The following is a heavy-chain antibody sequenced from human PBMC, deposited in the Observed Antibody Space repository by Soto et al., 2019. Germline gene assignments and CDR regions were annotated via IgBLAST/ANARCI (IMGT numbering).Heavy chain of an antibody. Sequence: QVQLVESGGGVVQPGRSLRLSCAASGFTFSSYGMHWVRQAPGKGLEWVAVIWDAGSNKYYADSVKGRFTISRDNSQNTLYLQTNSLRAEDTAVYYCARDSLAAAGNESDYWGQGTLGTVSS. CDR3: ARDSLAAAGNESDY. J-gene: IGHJ4*02. D-gene: IGHD6-13*01. CDR1: GFTFSSYG. V-gene: IGHV3-33*01. CDR2: IWDAGSNK.